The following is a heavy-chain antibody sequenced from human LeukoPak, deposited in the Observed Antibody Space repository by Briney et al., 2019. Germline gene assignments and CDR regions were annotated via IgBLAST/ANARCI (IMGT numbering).Heavy chain of an antibody. Sequence: GGSLRLSCAASGFTFSSYCMSWVRQAPGKGLEWVANIKQDGSEKYYVDSVKGRFTISRDNAKNSLYLQMNSLRAEDTAVYYCARDASGSHSWFDYWGEGTLVTVSS. J-gene: IGHJ4*02. CDR2: IKQDGSEK. V-gene: IGHV3-7*01. CDR1: GFTFSSYC. D-gene: IGHD1-26*01. CDR3: ARDASGSHSWFDY.